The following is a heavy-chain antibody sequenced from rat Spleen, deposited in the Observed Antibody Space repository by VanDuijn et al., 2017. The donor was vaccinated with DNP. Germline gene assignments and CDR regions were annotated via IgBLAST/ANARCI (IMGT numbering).Heavy chain of an antibody. V-gene: IGHV5-25*01. CDR2: ISTGGGDT. J-gene: IGHJ1*01. D-gene: IGHD5-1*01. CDR1: GFTFSHYY. CDR3: ARGSGTYYWYFDF. Sequence: EVQLVESGGGLVQPGRSMKLSCAASGFTFSHYYMAWVRQAPTKGLEWVASISTGGGDTYYRDSVKGRFTISRDNAKNTLYLQMDSLRSEDTATYYCARGSGTYYWYFDFWGPGTMVTVSS.